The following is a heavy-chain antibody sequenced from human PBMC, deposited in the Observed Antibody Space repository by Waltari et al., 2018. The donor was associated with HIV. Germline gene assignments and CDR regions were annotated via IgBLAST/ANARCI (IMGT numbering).Heavy chain of an antibody. CDR1: GFPFSSFG. V-gene: IGHV3-33*01. D-gene: IGHD5-18*01. CDR3: ARYTEGCFDY. CDR2: IWYDGSNK. J-gene: IGHJ4*02. Sequence: QVQLVESGGGVVQPGRSLRLSCAASGFPFSSFGMPWVGQAPGKGLEWVAVIWYDGSNKYYADSVKGRFTISRDNSKNTLYLQMNSLRAEDTAVYYCARYTEGCFDYWGQGTLVTVSS.